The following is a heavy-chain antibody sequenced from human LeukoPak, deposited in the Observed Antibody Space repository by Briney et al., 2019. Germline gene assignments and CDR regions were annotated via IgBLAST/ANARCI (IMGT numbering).Heavy chain of an antibody. V-gene: IGHV3-21*01. CDR3: AREGNWKAYDY. Sequence: PGGSLRLSCAASGFTFNSYSMNWVRQAPGKGLEWVSSINAISRYIYYADSLKGRFTISRDNAKNSLYLQMNSLRAEDTAVYYCAREGNWKAYDYWGQGTLVAVSS. CDR2: INAISRYI. J-gene: IGHJ4*02. CDR1: GFTFNSYS. D-gene: IGHD1-1*01.